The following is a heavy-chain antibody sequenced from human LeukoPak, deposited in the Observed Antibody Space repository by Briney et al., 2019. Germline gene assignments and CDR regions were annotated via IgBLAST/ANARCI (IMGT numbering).Heavy chain of an antibody. V-gene: IGHV1-69*01. J-gene: IGHJ5*02. CDR3: ARGPTQQYQLLVWFDP. CDR1: GGTFSSYA. Sequence: SAKVSCKASGGTFSSYAISWVRQAPGQGLEWMGGIIPIFGTANYAQKFQGRVTITADESTSTAYMELSSLRSEDTAVYYCARGPTQQYQLLVWFDPWGQGTLVTDSS. CDR2: IIPIFGTA. D-gene: IGHD2-2*01.